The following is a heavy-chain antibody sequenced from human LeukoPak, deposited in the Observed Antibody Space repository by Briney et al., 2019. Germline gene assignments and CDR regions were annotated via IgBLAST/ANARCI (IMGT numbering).Heavy chain of an antibody. CDR1: GFTFNTLA. Sequence: PGGSLRLSCAASGFTFNTLAMSWVRQAPGKGLEWVSAINARGFITYYAESVKGRFTISRDNSKNTLFLQMNSLSVEDTAIYYCVNHKTAMVRGCLDHWGQGILVTVSS. J-gene: IGHJ4*02. CDR2: INARGFIT. V-gene: IGHV3-23*01. CDR3: VNHKTAMVRGCLDH. D-gene: IGHD5-18*01.